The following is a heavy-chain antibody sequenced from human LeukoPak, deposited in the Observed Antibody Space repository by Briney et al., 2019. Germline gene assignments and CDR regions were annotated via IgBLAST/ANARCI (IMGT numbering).Heavy chain of an antibody. J-gene: IGHJ4*02. V-gene: IGHV4-39*01. D-gene: IGHD1-26*01. Sequence: SETLSLTCSVSGGSISSSNYYWGWIRQPPGKGLEWIASIYYSGSTSYNPSLKSRVTLSIDMSRNQFSLKLTSVTAADTAVYYCAVSRGSSNFDYWGQGALVTVPS. CDR2: IYYSGST. CDR1: GGSISSSNYY. CDR3: AVSRGSSNFDY.